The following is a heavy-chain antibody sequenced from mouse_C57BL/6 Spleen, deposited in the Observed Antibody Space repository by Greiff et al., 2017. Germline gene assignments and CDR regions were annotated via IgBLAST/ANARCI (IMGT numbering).Heavy chain of an antibody. Sequence: EVQRVESGPVLVKPGASVKMSCKASGYTFTDYYMNWVKQSHGKSLEWIGVINPYNGGTSYNQKFKGKATLTVDKSSSTAYMELNSLTSEDSAVYYCAREELFAYWGQGTLVTVSA. CDR3: AREELFAY. CDR2: INPYNGGT. V-gene: IGHV1-19*01. CDR1: GYTFTDYY. J-gene: IGHJ3*01.